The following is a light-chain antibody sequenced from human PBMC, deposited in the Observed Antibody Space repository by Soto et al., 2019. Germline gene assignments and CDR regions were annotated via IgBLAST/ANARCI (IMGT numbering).Light chain of an antibody. CDR3: QQYSSSGT. V-gene: IGKV3-20*01. Sequence: ENVLTQSPGTLSLSPGERATLSCRASQSLSSSYLVWYQQKPGQAPRLLIYGASNRATGIPDRFSGSGSGTDFTLTISRLEPEDFAVYYCQQYSSSGTFGQGTKVDIK. J-gene: IGKJ1*01. CDR1: QSLSSSY. CDR2: GAS.